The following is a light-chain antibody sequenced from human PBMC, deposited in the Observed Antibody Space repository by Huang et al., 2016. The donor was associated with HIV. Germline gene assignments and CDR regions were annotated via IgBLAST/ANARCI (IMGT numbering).Light chain of an antibody. V-gene: IGKV3-20*01. CDR1: QTVTNNY. Sequence: IVLTQSPDTLSLSPGERATLSCRASQTVTNNYLAWYQQRPRQAPRLLIYGASTRATGIPDRFSGSGSGTDFTLTISILEPKDFVVYYCQQFGSSPPYSFGQGTKLEIK. CDR2: GAS. CDR3: QQFGSSPPYS. J-gene: IGKJ2*03.